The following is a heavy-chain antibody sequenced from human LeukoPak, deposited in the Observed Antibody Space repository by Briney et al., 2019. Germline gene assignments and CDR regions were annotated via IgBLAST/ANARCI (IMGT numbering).Heavy chain of an antibody. CDR3: ARDYYDSGSYSYYYYYGMDV. CDR2: ISSRSSFI. Sequence: GGSLRLSCAADGFTFSSYSMNWVRQAPGKGLGWVSSISSRSSFIYHADSVKGRFTISRDNAKNSLYLQMNSLRAEDTAIYYCARDYYDSGSYSYYYYYGMDVWGQGTRSPSP. CDR1: GFTFSSYS. J-gene: IGHJ6*02. V-gene: IGHV3-21*01. D-gene: IGHD3-10*01.